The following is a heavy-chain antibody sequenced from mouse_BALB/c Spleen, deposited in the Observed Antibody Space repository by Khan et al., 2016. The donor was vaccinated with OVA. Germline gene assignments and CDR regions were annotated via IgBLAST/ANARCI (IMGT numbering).Heavy chain of an antibody. CDR3: ARSGYDYIAY. CDR2: IYPGDGNT. J-gene: IGHJ3*01. CDR1: GYGFSNYL. Sequence: VELVESGAELVRPGSSVKISCKASGYGFSNYLMNWVKQGPGQGLEWIGQIYPGDGNTNYNGKFKDKATLTVDKSSSTAYMQLSSLTSEDSAVYFCARSGYDYIAYWGQGTLVTVSA. D-gene: IGHD2-14*01. V-gene: IGHV1-80*01.